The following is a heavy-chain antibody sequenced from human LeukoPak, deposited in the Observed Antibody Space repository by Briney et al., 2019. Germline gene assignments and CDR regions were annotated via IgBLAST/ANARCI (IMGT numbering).Heavy chain of an antibody. CDR1: GGSISSGGYY. D-gene: IGHD6-13*01. J-gene: IGHJ4*02. Sequence: TLSLTCAVSGGSISSGGYYGSWIRQPAGKGLEWIGRIYSSGITNYNPSLKSRLPMSVDTSKNQFSLQLSSVTAADTAVYYCARDLRGGDAYSSSRYHDYWGQGTLVTVSS. CDR3: ARDLRGGDAYSSSRYHDY. CDR2: IYSSGIT. V-gene: IGHV4-61*02.